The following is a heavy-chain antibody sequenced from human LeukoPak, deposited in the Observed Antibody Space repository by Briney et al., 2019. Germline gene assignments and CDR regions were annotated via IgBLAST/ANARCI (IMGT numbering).Heavy chain of an antibody. V-gene: IGHV3-30-3*01. D-gene: IGHD3-10*01. J-gene: IGHJ4*02. CDR1: GFTFTNYA. Sequence: GGSLRLSCAASGFTFTNYAMHWVRQAPGKGLEWVAVISKDGSNKYYTDSVKGRFTISRDNSKNTLYLQMNSLRAEDTAVYYCARGTSPISSVGEDYWGQGTLVTVSS. CDR3: ARGTSPISSVGEDY. CDR2: ISKDGSNK.